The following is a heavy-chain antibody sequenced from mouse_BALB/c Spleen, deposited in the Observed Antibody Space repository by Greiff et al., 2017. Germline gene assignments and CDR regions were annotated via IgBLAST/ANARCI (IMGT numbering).Heavy chain of an antibody. J-gene: IGHJ2*01. CDR2: ISSGGSYT. Sequence: EVHLVESGGDLVKPGGSLKLSCAASGFTFSSYGMSWVRQTPDNRLEWVATISSGGSYTYYPDSVKGRFTISRDNAKNTLYLQMSSLKSEDTAMYYCARNGGFDYWGQGTTLTVSS. CDR3: ARNGGFDY. V-gene: IGHV5-6*01. CDR1: GFTFSSYG.